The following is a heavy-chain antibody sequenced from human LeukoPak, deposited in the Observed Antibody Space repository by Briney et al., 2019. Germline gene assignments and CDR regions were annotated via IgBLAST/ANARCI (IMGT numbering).Heavy chain of an antibody. Sequence: GESLKISCKGSGYSFTGYWIGWVRQMPGKGLEWMGIIYPGDSDTRYSPSFQGQVTISADKSISTAYLQWSSLKASDTAKYYCARQISSGWYFGGAFDIWGQGTMVTVSS. D-gene: IGHD6-19*01. V-gene: IGHV5-51*01. CDR2: IYPGDSDT. J-gene: IGHJ3*02. CDR1: GYSFTGYW. CDR3: ARQISSGWYFGGAFDI.